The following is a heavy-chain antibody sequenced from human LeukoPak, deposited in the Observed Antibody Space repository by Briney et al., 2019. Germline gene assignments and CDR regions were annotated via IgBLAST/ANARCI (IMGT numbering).Heavy chain of an antibody. V-gene: IGHV3-48*02. CDR3: ARDRAGYYFDY. CDR1: GLTFSSYT. CDR2: ITSSGRNK. J-gene: IGHJ4*02. Sequence: PGGSLTLSCAASGLTFSSYTMNWVRQAPGKGLEWGSYITSSGRNKNYADSVEGRFTISRNNAKNSLYLQMNSLRDEDMAVYYCARDRAGYYFDYWGQGTLVTVSS.